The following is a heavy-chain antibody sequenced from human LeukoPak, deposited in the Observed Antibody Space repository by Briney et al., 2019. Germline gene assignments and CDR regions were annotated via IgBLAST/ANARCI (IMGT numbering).Heavy chain of an antibody. CDR1: GFTFDDYA. Sequence: GGSLRLSCAASGFTFDDYAMHWVRQAPGKGLEWVSGISWNSGSIGYADSVKGRFTISRDNAKNSLYLQMNSLRAEDTALYYCAKSTGALGTMVRGDNDAFDIWGQGTMVAVSS. CDR3: AKSTGALGTMVRGDNDAFDI. J-gene: IGHJ3*02. D-gene: IGHD3-10*01. V-gene: IGHV3-9*01. CDR2: ISWNSGSI.